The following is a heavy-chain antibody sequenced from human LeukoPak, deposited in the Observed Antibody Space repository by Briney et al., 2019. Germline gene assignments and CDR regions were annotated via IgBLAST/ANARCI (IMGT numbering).Heavy chain of an antibody. Sequence: SVKVSCKASGGTFSSYAISGVRQAPGQGLEWMGRIIPILGIANYAQKFQGRVTITADKSTSTAYMELSSLRSEDTAVYYCAREDIAVAGTSYFDYWGQGTLVTVSS. D-gene: IGHD6-19*01. V-gene: IGHV1-69*04. CDR3: AREDIAVAGTSYFDY. CDR2: IIPILGIA. CDR1: GGTFSSYA. J-gene: IGHJ4*02.